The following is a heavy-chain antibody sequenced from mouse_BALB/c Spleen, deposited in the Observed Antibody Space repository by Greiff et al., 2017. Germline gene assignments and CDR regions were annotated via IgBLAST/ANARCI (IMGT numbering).Heavy chain of an antibody. Sequence: VQLKQSGPELVKPGASVKISCKASGYSFTGYFMNWVMQSHGKSLEWIGRINPYNGDTFYNQKFKGKATLTVDKSSSTAHMELRSLASEDSAVYYCARSRGRYDDAMDYWGQGTSVTVSS. J-gene: IGHJ4*01. D-gene: IGHD2-14*01. CDR2: INPYNGDT. V-gene: IGHV1-20*02. CDR3: ARSRGRYDDAMDY. CDR1: GYSFTGYF.